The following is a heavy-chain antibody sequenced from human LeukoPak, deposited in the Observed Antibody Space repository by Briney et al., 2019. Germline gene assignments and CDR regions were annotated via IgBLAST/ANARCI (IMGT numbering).Heavy chain of an antibody. CDR1: GFSFASYE. J-gene: IGHJ4*02. D-gene: IGHD3-9*01. V-gene: IGHV3-48*03. CDR3: ARDTLNGPFVISLDY. Sequence: GGSLRLSCAASGFSFASYEMNWVRQAPGKGLEWVSHISSDGHVERYVDSVRGRFTMSRDNAKDLLFLQMNGLRAEDTAVYYCARDTLNGPFVISLDYWGQGALVTVFS. CDR2: ISSDGHVE.